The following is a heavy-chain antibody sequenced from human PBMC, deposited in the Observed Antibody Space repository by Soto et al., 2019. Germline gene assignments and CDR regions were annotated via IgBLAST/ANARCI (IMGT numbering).Heavy chain of an antibody. V-gene: IGHV4-59*11. CDR3: ARVGSSGWSPDY. D-gene: IGHD6-19*01. Sequence: SETMSLTSTVSSGTIKGHYWIWIRQSPGKGLEWIGYIFYTGSTNYNPSLKSRVTLSVDTSKNQFSLRLSSVTAADTAVYYCARVGSSGWSPDYWGQGTLVTVSS. CDR1: SGTIKGHY. J-gene: IGHJ4*02. CDR2: IFYTGST.